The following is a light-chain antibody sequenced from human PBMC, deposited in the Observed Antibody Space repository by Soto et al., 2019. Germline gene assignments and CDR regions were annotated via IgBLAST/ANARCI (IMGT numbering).Light chain of an antibody. CDR1: QRVSSS. CDR2: SAS. Sequence: EILMTQSPATLSVSPGARATLSCRASQRVSSSVAWLQQRPGRAPRLLLTSASLRANGVPDRFSGRQSGTEFTLTINSLQSEDLAIYYCQHYDAWPFTFGQGTKLEIK. J-gene: IGKJ2*01. CDR3: QHYDAWPFT. V-gene: IGKV3D-15*01.